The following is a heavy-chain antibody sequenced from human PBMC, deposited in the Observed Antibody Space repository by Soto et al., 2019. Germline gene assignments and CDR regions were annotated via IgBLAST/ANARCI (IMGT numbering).Heavy chain of an antibody. D-gene: IGHD6-19*01. CDR1: GYTLTELP. CDR3: AIRYIGYYYFFPGQPHKIAVAGTTYAFDI. Sequence: ASVKVSCKVSGYTLTELPMHWVRQAPGKGLEWMGGFDPEDGETIYAQKFQGRVTMTEDTSTDTAYMELSSLRSEDTAIYYCAIRYIGYYYFFPGQPHKIAVAGTTYAFDIWGQGTMVTVSS. CDR2: FDPEDGET. V-gene: IGHV1-24*01. J-gene: IGHJ3*02.